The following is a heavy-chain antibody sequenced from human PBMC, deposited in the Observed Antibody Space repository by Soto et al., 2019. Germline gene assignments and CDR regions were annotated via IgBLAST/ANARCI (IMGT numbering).Heavy chain of an antibody. CDR1: GYSFSNFW. CDR2: IYPDDSDT. Sequence: GESLKISCQASGYSFSNFWIAWVRQMPGEGLEWLGIIYPDDSDTRYSPSFLGQVTISADKPIKTTYLQWSSLKASDTAIYFCASSVLVTSTMNYFDLWGQGTLVTAPQ. V-gene: IGHV5-51*01. D-gene: IGHD2-8*02. CDR3: ASSVLVTSTMNYFDL. J-gene: IGHJ4*02.